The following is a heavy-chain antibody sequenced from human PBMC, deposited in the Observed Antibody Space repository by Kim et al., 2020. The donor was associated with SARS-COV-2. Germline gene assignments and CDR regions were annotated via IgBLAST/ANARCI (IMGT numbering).Heavy chain of an antibody. J-gene: IGHJ6*02. CDR1: GGTFSSYA. CDR3: ARCNQPFGSGSYYYYYGMDV. V-gene: IGHV1-69*13. D-gene: IGHD3-10*01. Sequence: SVKVSCKASGGTFSSYAISWVRQAPGQGLEWMGGIIPIFGTANYAQKFQGRVTITADESTSTAYMELSSLRSEDTAVYYCARCNQPFGSGSYYYYYGMDVWGQGTTVTVSS. CDR2: IIPIFGTA.